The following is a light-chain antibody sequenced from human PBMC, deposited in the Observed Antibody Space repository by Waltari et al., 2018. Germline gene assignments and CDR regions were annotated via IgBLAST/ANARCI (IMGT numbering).Light chain of an antibody. CDR2: RHN. Sequence: QSVVTKPPSASGTPGQRVTISCSGSRSNIGSNYVYWFQQLPGTAPKPLIYRHNQRPSGVPDRFSGSKSGTSASLAISGLRSEDEADYYCAAWDDSLSGPVFGGGTKLTVL. CDR3: AAWDDSLSGPV. J-gene: IGLJ2*01. CDR1: RSNIGSNY. V-gene: IGLV1-47*01.